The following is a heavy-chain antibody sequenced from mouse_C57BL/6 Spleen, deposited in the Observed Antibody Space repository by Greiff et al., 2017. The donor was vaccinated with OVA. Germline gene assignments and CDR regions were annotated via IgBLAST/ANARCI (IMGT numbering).Heavy chain of an antibody. CDR3: AREMGYYFDY. Sequence: VQLVESGPELVKPGASVKISCKASGYAFSSSWMNWVKQRPGKGLEWIGRIYPGDGDTNYNGKFKGKATLTADKSSSTAYMQLSSLTSEDSAVYFCAREMGYYFDYWGQGTTLTVSS. CDR1: GYAFSSSW. J-gene: IGHJ2*01. D-gene: IGHD2-3*01. CDR2: IYPGDGDT. V-gene: IGHV1-82*01.